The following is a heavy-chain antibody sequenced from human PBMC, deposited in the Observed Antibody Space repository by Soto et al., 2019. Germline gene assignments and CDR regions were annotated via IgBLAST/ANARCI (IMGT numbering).Heavy chain of an antibody. D-gene: IGHD5-12*01. CDR2: IYHGGTT. Sequence: QVQLQESGPGLVKPSGTLSLTCTVSRLSVTDNKYWSWVPQAPGKPLAWIGEIYHGGTTYYNPSLSSRVSMSMDTSNTQISLIRTSVTVAFLAVYYCARVIRFCTDSGCSIMRDALDVWGQGTLVTVSS. J-gene: IGHJ3*01. V-gene: IGHV4-4*02. CDR1: RLSVTDNKY. CDR3: ARVIRFCTDSGCSIMRDALDV.